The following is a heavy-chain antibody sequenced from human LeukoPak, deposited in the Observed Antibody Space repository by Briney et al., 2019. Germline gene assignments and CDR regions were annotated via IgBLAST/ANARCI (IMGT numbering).Heavy chain of an antibody. Sequence: PSETLSLTCTVSGGSISSYYWSWIRQPPGKGLEWIVYIYYSGSTNYNPSLKSRVTISVDTSKNQFSLKLSSVTAADTAVYYCARGPMVRGKAFDYWGQGTLVTASS. CDR2: IYYSGST. J-gene: IGHJ4*02. CDR1: GGSISSYY. CDR3: ARGPMVRGKAFDY. V-gene: IGHV4-59*01. D-gene: IGHD3-10*01.